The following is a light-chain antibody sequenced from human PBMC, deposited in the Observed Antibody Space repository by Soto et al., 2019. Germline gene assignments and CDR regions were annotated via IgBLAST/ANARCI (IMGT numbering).Light chain of an antibody. V-gene: IGKV3-15*01. CDR3: HQYDYSRT. J-gene: IGKJ1*01. CDR2: GAS. CDR1: QSIRSN. Sequence: EIVMTQSPATLSVSPGERATLSCRASQSIRSNLSWYQQKPGLAPRLLIYGASTRATGIPARFSGSGSGTEFTLTISSLQSEDFAVYYCHQYDYSRTFGQGTKV.